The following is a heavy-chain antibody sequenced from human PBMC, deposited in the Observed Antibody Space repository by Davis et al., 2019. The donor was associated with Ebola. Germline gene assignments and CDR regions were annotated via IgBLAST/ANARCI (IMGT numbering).Heavy chain of an antibody. J-gene: IGHJ6*02. CDR2: IYPGDSDT. Sequence: PGGSLRLSCKGSGYSFTSYWIGWVRQMPGKGLEWMGIIYPGDSDTRYSPSFQGQVTISADKSISTAYLQWSSLKALDTAMYYCARHGGSSWYYYYGMDVWGQGTTVTVSS. V-gene: IGHV5-51*01. D-gene: IGHD6-13*01. CDR1: GYSFTSYW. CDR3: ARHGGSSWYYYYGMDV.